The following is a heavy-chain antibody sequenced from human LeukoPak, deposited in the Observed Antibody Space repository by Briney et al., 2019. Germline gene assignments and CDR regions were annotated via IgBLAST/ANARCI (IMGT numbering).Heavy chain of an antibody. D-gene: IGHD2-15*01. Sequence: GEPLKISCPGSGSSFTTYWIVWARQVPGSRQEWMGMVYPGDANTRYSPSFQGQVTISADKSTSTAYLQWSSLKASDTAMYYCARLGYCSGGSCYWYFDLWGRGTLVTVSS. CDR1: GSSFTTYW. V-gene: IGHV5-51*01. J-gene: IGHJ2*01. CDR3: ARLGYCSGGSCYWYFDL. CDR2: VYPGDANT.